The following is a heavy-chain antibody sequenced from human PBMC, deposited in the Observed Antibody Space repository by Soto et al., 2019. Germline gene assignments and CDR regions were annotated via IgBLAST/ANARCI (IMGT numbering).Heavy chain of an antibody. Sequence: GASVKVSCKASGYTFTGYYMHWVRQAPGQGLEWMGWINPNSGGTNYAQKFQGRVTMTRDTSISTAYMELSRLRSNDTAVYYCARVPAAPGDYYYYGMDVWGQGTTVTAP. CDR1: GYTFTGYY. CDR2: INPNSGGT. V-gene: IGHV1-2*02. J-gene: IGHJ6*02. CDR3: ARVPAAPGDYYYYGMDV. D-gene: IGHD2-2*01.